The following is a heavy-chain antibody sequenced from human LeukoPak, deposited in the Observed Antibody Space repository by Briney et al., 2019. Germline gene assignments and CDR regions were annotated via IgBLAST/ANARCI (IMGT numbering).Heavy chain of an antibody. J-gene: IGHJ4*02. D-gene: IGHD3-16*01. V-gene: IGHV3-9*01. CDR1: GFTFDDYA. CDR2: ISWNSGSI. Sequence: GGSLRLSCAASGFTFDDYAMHWVRQAPGKGLEWVSGISWNSGSIGYADSVKGRFTISRDNAKNSLYLQMNDLRAEDTAVYYCARDGLGLGVKYYFDYWGQGSLVTVSS. CDR3: ARDGLGLGVKYYFDY.